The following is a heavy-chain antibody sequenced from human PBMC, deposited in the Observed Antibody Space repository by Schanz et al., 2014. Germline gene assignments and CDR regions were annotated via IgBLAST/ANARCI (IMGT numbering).Heavy chain of an antibody. Sequence: EVQLVESGGGFVQPGGSLGLSCVVSGFTVSSDHMSWVRQAPGKGLEWVSVISGSGGSTYYADSVKGRFTISRDNAKNTLYLHMNTLGAEDTAIYYCARDGNYYGSRNYYKTPYYFDYWGQGTLVTVSS. J-gene: IGHJ4*02. CDR1: GFTVSSDH. CDR2: ISGSGGST. V-gene: IGHV3-23*04. D-gene: IGHD3-10*01. CDR3: ARDGNYYGSRNYYKTPYYFDY.